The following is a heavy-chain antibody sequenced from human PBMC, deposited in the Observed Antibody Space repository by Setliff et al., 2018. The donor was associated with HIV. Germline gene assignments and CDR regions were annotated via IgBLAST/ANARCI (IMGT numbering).Heavy chain of an antibody. Sequence: GESLKISCVASGFTFSNFAMHWVRQAPGKGLEWVGRGYTKTDGGTTDYAAPVKGRFTISRDDSKNTLYLQMNSLKTEDTAVYYCTTDLGGSYHGWNYWGQGTLVTVSS. J-gene: IGHJ4*02. V-gene: IGHV3-15*01. CDR3: TTDLGGSYHGWNY. CDR2: GYTKTDGGTT. CDR1: GFTFSNFA. D-gene: IGHD1-26*01.